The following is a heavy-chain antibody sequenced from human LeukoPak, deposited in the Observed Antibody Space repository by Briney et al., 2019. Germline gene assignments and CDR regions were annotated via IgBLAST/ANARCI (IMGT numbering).Heavy chain of an antibody. Sequence: ASVKVSCKASGYTFTTYYMHWVRQAPGHGFEWMGIINPSGGSTNYAQKFQGRVTMTRDTSTSTVYMELSSLRSDDTAVYYCARDLGGSYQDYWGQGTLVTVSS. D-gene: IGHD1-26*01. CDR1: GYTFTTYY. CDR2: INPSGGST. CDR3: ARDLGGSYQDY. J-gene: IGHJ4*02. V-gene: IGHV1-46*01.